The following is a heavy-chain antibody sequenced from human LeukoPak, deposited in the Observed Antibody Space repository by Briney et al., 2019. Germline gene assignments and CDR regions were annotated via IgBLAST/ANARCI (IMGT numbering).Heavy chain of an antibody. CDR2: MNPNSGNT. V-gene: IGHV1-8*03. J-gene: IGHJ1*01. CDR3: ARQRGTGYFQH. D-gene: IGHD1-1*01. Sequence: ASVKVSCKASGYTFTSYDINWVRQATGQGLEWMGWMNPNSGNTGYAQKFQGRVTITRNTSISTAYMELSSLRSEDSDVYYCARQRGTGYFQHWGQGTLVTVSS. CDR1: GYTFTSYD.